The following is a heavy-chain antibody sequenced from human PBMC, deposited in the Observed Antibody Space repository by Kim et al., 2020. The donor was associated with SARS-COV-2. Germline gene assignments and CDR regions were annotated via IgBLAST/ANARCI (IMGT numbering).Heavy chain of an antibody. J-gene: IGHJ4*02. CDR3: ASRPGAFDY. D-gene: IGHD7-27*01. CDR1: GGSFSGYY. CDR2: INHSGST. V-gene: IGHV4-34*01. Sequence: SETLSLTCAVYGGSFSGYYWSWIRQPPGKGLEWIGEINHSGSTNYNPSLKSRVTISVDTPKNQFSLKLSSVTAADTAVYYCASRPGAFDYWGQGTLVTVSS.